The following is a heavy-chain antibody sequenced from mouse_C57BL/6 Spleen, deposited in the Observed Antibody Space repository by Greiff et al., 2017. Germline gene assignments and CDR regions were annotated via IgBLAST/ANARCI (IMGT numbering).Heavy chain of an antibody. CDR3: AIIYYGNYDFDY. V-gene: IGHV14-2*01. Sequence: EVKLQESGAELVKPGASVKLSCTASGFNIKDYYMHWVKQRTEQGLEWIGRIDPEDGETKYAPKFQGKATITADTSSNTAYLQLSILTSEDTAGYYCAIIYYGNYDFDYWGQGTTLTVSS. J-gene: IGHJ2*01. CDR2: IDPEDGET. D-gene: IGHD2-1*01. CDR1: GFNIKDYY.